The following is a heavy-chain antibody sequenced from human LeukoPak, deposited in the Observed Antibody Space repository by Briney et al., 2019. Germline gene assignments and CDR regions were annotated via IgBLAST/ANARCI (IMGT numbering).Heavy chain of an antibody. CDR3: ARRHSSGWPIGQNAFDI. CDR1: VYTFTSYY. CDR2: INPSGGST. J-gene: IGHJ3*02. V-gene: IGHV1-46*01. Sequence: ASVKVSCKASVYTFTSYYMQWVGQARGQGLEWRGMINPSGGSTSYAQKLQGRVTMTRERSTRTVYMELSGLRCKDTAVYYCARRHSSGWPIGQNAFDIWGQGTMVTVSS. D-gene: IGHD6-19*01.